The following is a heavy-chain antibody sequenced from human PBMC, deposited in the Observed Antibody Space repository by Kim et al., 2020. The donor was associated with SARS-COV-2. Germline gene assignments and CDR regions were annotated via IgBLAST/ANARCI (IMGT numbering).Heavy chain of an antibody. J-gene: IGHJ4*02. CDR3: AKDLPEVDDFWSGYPFDY. D-gene: IGHD3-3*01. V-gene: IGHV3-23*01. Sequence: VRFTISRDNSKNTLYLQMNSLRAEDTAVYYCAKDLPEVDDFWSGYPFDYWGQGTLVTVSS.